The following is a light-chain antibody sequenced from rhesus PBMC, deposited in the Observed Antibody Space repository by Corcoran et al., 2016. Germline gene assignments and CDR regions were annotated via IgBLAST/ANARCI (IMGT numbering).Light chain of an antibody. Sequence: DIQMTQSPSSLSASVGDTVTITRRASQSISSSLAWYQQKPGKALKLLIYKASSLQSGVPSRFSGSGSGTDVTLTISSLRSEDFTTCNCQQYSCSPYSFGQGTKVEIK. CDR2: KAS. V-gene: IGKV1-22*01. CDR1: QSISSS. CDR3: QQYSCSPYS. J-gene: IGKJ2*01.